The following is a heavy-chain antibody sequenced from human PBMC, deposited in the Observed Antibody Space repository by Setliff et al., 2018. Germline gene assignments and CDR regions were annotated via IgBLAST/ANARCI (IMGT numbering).Heavy chain of an antibody. J-gene: IGHJ3*02. D-gene: IGHD1-26*01. CDR2: VYYSGNT. Sequence: SETLSLTCTVSGGSISTTDYYWGWIRQPPGKGLEWTGCVYYSGNTYYSPSLKSRVTMFVDTSKNQFSLMLYSVTAADTTVYYCARKGISALSGAFDMWGQGTMVTVSS. CDR3: ARKGISALSGAFDM. CDR1: GGSISTTDYY. V-gene: IGHV4-39*07.